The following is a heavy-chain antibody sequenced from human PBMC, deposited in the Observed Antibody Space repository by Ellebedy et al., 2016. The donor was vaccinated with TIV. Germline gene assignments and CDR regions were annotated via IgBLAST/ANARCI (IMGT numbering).Heavy chain of an antibody. V-gene: IGHV1-2*02. CDR3: ARGGWGIATRADNWFDP. D-gene: IGHD6-13*01. CDR1: GYTFTGFY. J-gene: IGHJ5*02. Sequence: ASVKVSXXASGYTFTGFYIHWVRQAPGQGLEWMGWINPYSGGTNYAQKFQGRVTMTRDTSISTAYMELSRLRSDDTAVYYCARGGWGIATRADNWFDPWGQGALVAVSS. CDR2: INPYSGGT.